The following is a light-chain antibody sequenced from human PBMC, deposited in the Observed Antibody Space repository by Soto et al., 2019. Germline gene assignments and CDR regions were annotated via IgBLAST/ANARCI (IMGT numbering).Light chain of an antibody. CDR3: SSYAGSNNWV. V-gene: IGLV2-8*01. CDR2: EVS. Sequence: QSALTQPPSASGSPGQSVTISCTGTSSDVGDYNYVSWYQQHPGKAPKLMIYEVSKRPSGVPDRFSGSKSGNTASLTVSGXXXXXXXDYYCSSYAGSNNWVFGGGTKLTV. J-gene: IGLJ3*02. CDR1: SSDVGDYNY.